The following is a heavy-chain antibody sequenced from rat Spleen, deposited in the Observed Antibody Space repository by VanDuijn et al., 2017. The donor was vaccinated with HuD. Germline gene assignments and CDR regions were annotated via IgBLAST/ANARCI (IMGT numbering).Heavy chain of an antibody. CDR2: IWTGGGT. D-gene: IGHD1-2*01. Sequence: QVQLKESGPGLVQPSQTLSLACTVSGFSLTNHNVHWVRQPTGKGLEWMGVIWTGGGTDYNSGLKSRLSISRDTSKSQVFLKMNSLQTEDIATYYCARGGTSYIPYYFDYWGQGVMVTVSS. CDR1: GFSLTNHN. CDR3: ARGGTSYIPYYFDY. J-gene: IGHJ2*01. V-gene: IGHV2-30*01.